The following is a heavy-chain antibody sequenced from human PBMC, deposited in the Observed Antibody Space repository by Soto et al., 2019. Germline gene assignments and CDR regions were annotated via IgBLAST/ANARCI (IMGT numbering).Heavy chain of an antibody. CDR3: ARDGGYCSGGSCYSRGGYFDY. CDR1: GGTFSSYA. D-gene: IGHD2-15*01. Sequence: QVQLVQSGAEVKKPGSSVKVSCKASGGTFSSYAISWVRQAPGQGLEWMGGIIPIFGTANYAQKFQGRVTITADESTSTAYMELGSLRSEDTAVYYCARDGGYCSGGSCYSRGGYFDYWGQGTLVTVSS. V-gene: IGHV1-69*01. J-gene: IGHJ4*02. CDR2: IIPIFGTA.